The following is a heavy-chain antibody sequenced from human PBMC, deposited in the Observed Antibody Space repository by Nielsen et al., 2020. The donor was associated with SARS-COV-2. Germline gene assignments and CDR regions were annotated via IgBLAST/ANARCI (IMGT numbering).Heavy chain of an antibody. Sequence: GESLKISCAASGFTFSDYYMSWIRQAPGKGLEWVSYISSSSSYTNYADSVKGRFTISRDNAKNSLYLQMNSLRAEDTAVYYCYVVVVAATGADAFDIWGQGTMVTVSS. V-gene: IGHV3-11*06. CDR3: YVVVVAATGADAFDI. CDR1: GFTFSDYY. J-gene: IGHJ3*02. CDR2: ISSSSSYT. D-gene: IGHD2-15*01.